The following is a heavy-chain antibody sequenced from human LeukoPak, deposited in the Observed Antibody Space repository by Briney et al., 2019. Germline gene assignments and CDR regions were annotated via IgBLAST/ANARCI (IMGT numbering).Heavy chain of an antibody. CDR2: IYPGDSGT. CDR1: GYSFTNYW. J-gene: IGHJ4*02. CDR3: ASGSGVATSSFDY. Sequence: GESLKISCQGSGYSFTNYWIGWVRQMPGKGLEWMGIIYPGDSGTRYSPSFQGQVTISADKSITTAYLQWSSLKASDTAMYYCASGSGVATSSFDYWGQGTLVTVSS. V-gene: IGHV5-51*01. D-gene: IGHD5-24*01.